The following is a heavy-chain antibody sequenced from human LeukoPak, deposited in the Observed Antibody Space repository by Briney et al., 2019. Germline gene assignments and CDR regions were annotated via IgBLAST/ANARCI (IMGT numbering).Heavy chain of an antibody. J-gene: IGHJ3*02. CDR1: GGTISSYA. D-gene: IGHD5-18*01. Sequence: SVKVSCKASGGTISSYAISWVRQAPGQGLEWMGRIIPILGIANYAQKFQGRVTMTRDTSISTAYMELSRLRSDDTAVYYCARGVGYSSILDIWGQGTMVTVSS. V-gene: IGHV1-69*04. CDR3: ARGVGYSSILDI. CDR2: IIPILGIA.